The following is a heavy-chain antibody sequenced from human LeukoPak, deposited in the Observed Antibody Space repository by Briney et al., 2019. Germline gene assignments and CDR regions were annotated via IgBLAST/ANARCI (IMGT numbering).Heavy chain of an antibody. CDR2: ISDSGGTT. CDR1: GFTFSSYV. D-gene: IGHD2-2*01. J-gene: IGHJ5*02. Sequence: GGSLRLSCAASGFTFSSYVMSWVRHAPGEGLEWVSSISDSGGTTYYADSVKGRFTISRDNSKNTLYLQMNSLRGEDTAVYYCAKLTRGYCSSTACPNWFDPWGQGTLVTVSS. V-gene: IGHV3-23*01. CDR3: AKLTRGYCSSTACPNWFDP.